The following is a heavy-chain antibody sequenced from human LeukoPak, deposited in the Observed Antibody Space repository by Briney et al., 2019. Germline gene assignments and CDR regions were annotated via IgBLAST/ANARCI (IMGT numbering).Heavy chain of an antibody. J-gene: IGHJ4*02. D-gene: IGHD3-10*01. CDR1: GFIFSSYG. CDR2: IRYDGSKK. V-gene: IGHV3-30*02. CDR3: ARDVVRGVTSGYFDY. Sequence: RPGGSLRPSCAASGFIFSSYGMHWVRQAPGKGLEWVAFIRYDGSKKYYADSVKGRFTISRDNSKNTLYLQMNSLRSDDTAVYYCARDVVRGVTSGYFDYWGQGTLVTVSS.